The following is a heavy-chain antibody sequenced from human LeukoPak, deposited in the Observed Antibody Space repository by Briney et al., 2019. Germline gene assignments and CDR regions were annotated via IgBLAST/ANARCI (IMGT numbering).Heavy chain of an antibody. J-gene: IGHJ4*02. CDR2: IYYSGST. V-gene: IGHV4-59*08. CDR1: GGSISSYY. Sequence: SETQSLTCTVSGGSISSYYWSWIRQPPGKGLEWIGYIYYSGSTNYNPSLKSRVTISVDTSKNQFSLKLSSVTAADTAVYYCARHRGGSYYENIYFDYWGQGTLVTVSS. D-gene: IGHD1-26*01. CDR3: ARHRGGSYYENIYFDY.